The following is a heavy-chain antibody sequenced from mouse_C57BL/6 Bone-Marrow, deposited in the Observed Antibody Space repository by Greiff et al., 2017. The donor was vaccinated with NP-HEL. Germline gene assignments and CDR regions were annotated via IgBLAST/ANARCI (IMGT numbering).Heavy chain of an antibody. Sequence: EVQLVESGGGLVKPGGSLKLSCAASGFTFSDYGMHWVRQAPEKGLEWVAYISSGSSTLYYADPVKGRFTISRDNATNTLFLHMTILTSEDTAMYYWARRGTVVEVDFEVWGTGTTVTVAT. CDR1: GFTFSDYG. J-gene: IGHJ1*03. CDR2: ISSGSSTL. CDR3: ARRGTVVEVDFEV. V-gene: IGHV5-17*01. D-gene: IGHD1-1*01.